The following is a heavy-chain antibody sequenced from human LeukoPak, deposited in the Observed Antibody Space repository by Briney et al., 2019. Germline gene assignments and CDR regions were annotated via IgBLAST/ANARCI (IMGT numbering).Heavy chain of an antibody. CDR3: ARIDSMAAGTEYYFDY. CDR1: GYGFTSYW. Sequence: GESLKISCKGSGYGFTSYWIGWVRQMPGKGLEWMGITYPGDSDTRYSPSFQGQVTISADKSISTAYLQWSSLKASDTAMYYCARIDSMAAGTEYYFDYWGQGTLVTVSS. V-gene: IGHV5-51*01. D-gene: IGHD6-13*01. CDR2: TYPGDSDT. J-gene: IGHJ4*02.